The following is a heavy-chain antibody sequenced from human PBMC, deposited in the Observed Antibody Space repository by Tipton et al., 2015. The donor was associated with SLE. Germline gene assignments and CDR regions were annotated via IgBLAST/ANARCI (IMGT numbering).Heavy chain of an antibody. CDR1: GGSISSGGYY. D-gene: IGHD1-7*01. V-gene: IGHV4-31*03. CDR3: ARSRYNWNYYFDY. J-gene: IGHJ4*02. CDR2: IYYSGST. Sequence: TLSLTCTVSGGSISSGGYYWSWIRQHPGKGLEWIGYIYYSGSTYYNPSLKSRVTISVDTSKNQFSLKLTSVTAADTAFYYCARSRYNWNYYFDYWGQGTLVTVSS.